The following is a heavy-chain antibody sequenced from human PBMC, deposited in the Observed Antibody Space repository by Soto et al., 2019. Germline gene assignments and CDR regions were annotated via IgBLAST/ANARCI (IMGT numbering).Heavy chain of an antibody. D-gene: IGHD2-21*02. V-gene: IGHV1-69*01. CDR3: ARLPGGDPTKKSWFDP. CDR1: GGTFSSYA. Sequence: QVQLVQSGAEVKKPGSSVKVSCKASGGTFSSYAISWVRQAPGQGLEWMGGIIPIFGTANFAQKFQGRVTFTADEFTSTAYMELSSMRSEETAVYYCARLPGGDPTKKSWFDPWGQGTMVTVSS. CDR2: IIPIFGTA. J-gene: IGHJ5*02.